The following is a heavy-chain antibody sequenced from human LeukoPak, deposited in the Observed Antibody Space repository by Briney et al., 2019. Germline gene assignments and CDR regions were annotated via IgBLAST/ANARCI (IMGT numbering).Heavy chain of an antibody. V-gene: IGHV4-34*01. CDR2: INHSGST. J-gene: IGHJ6*02. CDR3: AGVAVAGTGMDV. D-gene: IGHD6-19*01. CDR1: GGSFSGYY. Sequence: SETLSLTCAVYGGSFSGYYWSWIRQPPGKGLEWIGEINHSGSTNYNPSLKGRVTISVDTSKNQFSLKLSSVTAADTAVYYCAGVAVAGTGMDVWGQGTTVTVSS.